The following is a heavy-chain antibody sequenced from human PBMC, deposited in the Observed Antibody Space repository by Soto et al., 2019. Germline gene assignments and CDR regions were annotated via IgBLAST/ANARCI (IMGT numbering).Heavy chain of an antibody. D-gene: IGHD3-3*01. CDR1: GFTFSSYW. J-gene: IGHJ6*03. V-gene: IGHV3-7*01. Sequence: PGGSLRLSCAASGFTFSSYWMSWVRQAPGKGLEWVANIKQDGSEKYYVDSVKGRFTISRDNAKNSLYLQMNSLRAEDTAVYYCARVGYDFWSGYYTNYYMNVWGKENTVTVSS. CDR2: IKQDGSEK. CDR3: ARVGYDFWSGYYTNYYMNV.